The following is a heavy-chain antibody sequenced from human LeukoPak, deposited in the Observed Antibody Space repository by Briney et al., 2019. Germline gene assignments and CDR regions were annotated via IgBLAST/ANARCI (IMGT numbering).Heavy chain of an antibody. D-gene: IGHD3-10*01. CDR3: ARSYYYGSGSP. J-gene: IGHJ4*02. CDR1: GYTFTSYY. CDR2: MNPNSGNT. V-gene: IGHV1-8*02. Sequence: ASVKVSCKASGYTFTSYYMHWVRQAPGQGLEWMGWMNPNSGNTGYAQKFQGRVTMTRNTSISTAYMELSSLRSEDTAVYYCARSYYYGSGSPWGQGTLVTVSS.